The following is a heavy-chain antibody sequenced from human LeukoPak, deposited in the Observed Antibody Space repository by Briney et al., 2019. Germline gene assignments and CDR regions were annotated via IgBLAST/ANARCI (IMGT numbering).Heavy chain of an antibody. CDR2: FDPEDGET. Sequence: ASVKVSCKASGYTFTGYYMHWVRQAPGKGLEWMGGFDPEDGETIYAQKFQGRVTMTEDASTDTAYMELSSLRSEDTAVYYCATFRGQWLPSDAFDIWGQGTMVTVSS. CDR3: ATFRGQWLPSDAFDI. J-gene: IGHJ3*02. CDR1: GYTFTGYY. D-gene: IGHD6-19*01. V-gene: IGHV1-24*01.